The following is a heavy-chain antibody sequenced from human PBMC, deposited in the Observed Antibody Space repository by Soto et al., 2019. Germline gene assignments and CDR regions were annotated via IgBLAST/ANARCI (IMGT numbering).Heavy chain of an antibody. CDR2: IIPIFGTA. CDR3: ARDHGQLWFISWRMDV. J-gene: IGHJ6*02. V-gene: IGHV1-69*05. CDR1: GGTFSXYA. D-gene: IGHD5-18*01. Sequence: VKVSCKASGGTFSXYAISWVRQAPGQGLEWMGGIIPIFGTANYAQKFQGRVTITRDTSASTAYMELSSLRSEDTAVYYCARDHGQLWFISWRMDVWGQGTTVTVS.